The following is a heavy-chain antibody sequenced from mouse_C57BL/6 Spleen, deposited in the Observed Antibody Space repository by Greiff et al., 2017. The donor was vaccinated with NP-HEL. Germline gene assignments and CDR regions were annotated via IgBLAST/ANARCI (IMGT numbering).Heavy chain of an antibody. CDR3: ARSSYYSNYGYFEV. D-gene: IGHD2-5*01. V-gene: IGHV5-17*01. J-gene: IGHJ1*03. CDR1: GFTFSDYG. CDR2: ISSGSSTI. Sequence: EVMLVESGGGLVKPGGSLKLSCAASGFTFSDYGMHWVRQAPEKGLEWVAYISSGSSTIYYADTVKGRFTISRDNAKNTLFLQMTSLRSEDTAMYYCARSSYYSNYGYFEVWGTGTTVTVSS.